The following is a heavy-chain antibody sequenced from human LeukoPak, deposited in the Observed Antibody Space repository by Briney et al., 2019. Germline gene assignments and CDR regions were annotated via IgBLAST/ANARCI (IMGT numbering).Heavy chain of an antibody. CDR3: AHRLPSGPFDY. Sequence: ESGPTLVHPSPPLTLTCTFSGFPLRPSGVGVGWIRHPPEKALEWLALIYWDDDKRYSPSLKSRLTIAKDTSKNQVVLTMTNMDPVDTAAYYCAHRLPSGPFDYWGQGTLVTVSS. J-gene: IGHJ4*02. V-gene: IGHV2-5*02. CDR2: IYWDDDK. CDR1: GFPLRPSGVG. D-gene: IGHD3-10*01.